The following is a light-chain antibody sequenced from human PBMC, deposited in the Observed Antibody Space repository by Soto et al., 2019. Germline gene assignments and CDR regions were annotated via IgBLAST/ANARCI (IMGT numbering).Light chain of an antibody. V-gene: IGLV2-14*01. J-gene: IGLJ1*01. Sequence: QSALTQPASVSGSPGQSITFSCTGTSSDVGGYNYVSWYQQHPGNAPKLMIYGVGNRPSGVSNRFSGSESGDTASLTISGLQAEDEADYYCSSYTSSNTYVFGTGTKLTVL. CDR2: GVG. CDR1: SSDVGGYNY. CDR3: SSYTSSNTYV.